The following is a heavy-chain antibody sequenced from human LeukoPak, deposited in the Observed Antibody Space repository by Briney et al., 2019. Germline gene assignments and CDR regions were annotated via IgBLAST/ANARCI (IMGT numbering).Heavy chain of an antibody. CDR3: STGSGHAFDI. V-gene: IGHV3-74*01. CDR2: INSDGSST. J-gene: IGHJ3*02. CDR1: GFTFSSYW. Sequence: GGSLRLSCAASGFTFSSYWMHWVRQVPGKGLVSVSRINSDGSSTSYADSVKGRFTISRDNAKNTLYVQMNSLRAEDTAVYYCSTGSGHAFDIWGRGTMVTVSS. D-gene: IGHD3-10*01.